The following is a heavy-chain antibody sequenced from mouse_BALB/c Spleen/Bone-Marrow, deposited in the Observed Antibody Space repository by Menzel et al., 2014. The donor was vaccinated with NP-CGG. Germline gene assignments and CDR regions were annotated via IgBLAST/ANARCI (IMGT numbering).Heavy chain of an antibody. CDR3: ARYGYDYFDY. CDR1: GFTFTDYY. Sequence: EVKVVESGGGLVQPGGSLRLSCATSGFTFTDYYMSWVRQPPGKALEWLGFIRNKANGYTTEYSASVKGRSTISRDNSQSILYLQMNTLRAEDSATYYCARYGYDYFDYWGQGTTLTVSS. CDR2: IRNKANGYTT. V-gene: IGHV7-3*02. D-gene: IGHD2-2*01. J-gene: IGHJ2*01.